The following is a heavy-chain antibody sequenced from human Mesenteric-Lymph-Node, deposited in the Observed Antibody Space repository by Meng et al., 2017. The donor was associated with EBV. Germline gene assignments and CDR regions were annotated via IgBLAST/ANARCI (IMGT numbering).Heavy chain of an antibody. CDR2: INYSGTT. J-gene: IGHJ5*02. V-gene: IGHV4-39*01. CDR1: GDSISGSTYY. Sequence: QVQLQESGPRLVKPSGTLSLNCAVSGDSISGSTYYWAWIRQPPGKGLEWIGTINYSGTTYYNPSLESRFSIFVDTSKNQFSLNLSFVTAADTAVYYCARHRRASSTGDWLDPWGQGTLVTVSS. CDR3: ARHRRASSTGDWLDP. D-gene: IGHD2-2*01.